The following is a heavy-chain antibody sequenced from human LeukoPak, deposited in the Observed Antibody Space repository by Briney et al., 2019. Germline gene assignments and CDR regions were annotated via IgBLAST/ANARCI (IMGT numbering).Heavy chain of an antibody. D-gene: IGHD5/OR15-5a*01. V-gene: IGHV3-23*01. CDR1: GFTFSSYA. J-gene: IGHJ6*03. CDR3: ARDLPNHYYYYMDV. CDR2: ISGSGGST. Sequence: PGGSLRRACAASGFTFSSYALSWVRQAPGKGLEWVSAISGSGGSTYYADSVKGRFTISRDDAKNSVYLQMNSLRAEDTAVYYCARDLPNHYYYYMDVWGKGTTVTISS.